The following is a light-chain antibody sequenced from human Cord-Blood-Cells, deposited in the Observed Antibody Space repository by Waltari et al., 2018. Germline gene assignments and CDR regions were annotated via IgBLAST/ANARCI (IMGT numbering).Light chain of an antibody. V-gene: IGLV2-14*01. CDR1: SSDVGGYNY. J-gene: IGLJ2*01. Sequence: QSALTQPASVSGSPGQSITISCTGTSSDVGGYNYVSWYQQHPGKAPKLMIYDVSKLPSGVSNRFSGSKSGSTASLTISGLQAEDEADYYCSSYTSSSVVFGGGTKLTVL. CDR2: DVS. CDR3: SSYTSSSVV.